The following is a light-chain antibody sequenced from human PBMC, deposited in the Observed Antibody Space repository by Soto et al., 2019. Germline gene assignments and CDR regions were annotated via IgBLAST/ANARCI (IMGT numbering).Light chain of an antibody. J-gene: IGLJ1*01. CDR1: STDVGGYNY. V-gene: IGLV2-11*01. CDR3: CSYAGRDTLYV. CDR2: DVS. Sequence: QSALTQPRSVSGSPGQSVTISCTGTSTDVGGYNYVSWYQQHPGKVPKLMLYDVSKRPSGVPDRFSGSKSGNTASLTISGLQAEDEADYSCCSYAGRDTLYVFGSGTKVTVL.